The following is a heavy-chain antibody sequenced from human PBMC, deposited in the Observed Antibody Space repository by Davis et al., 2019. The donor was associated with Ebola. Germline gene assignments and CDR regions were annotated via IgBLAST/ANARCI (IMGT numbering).Heavy chain of an antibody. D-gene: IGHD6-13*01. CDR2: IKQDGSEK. V-gene: IGHV3-7*03. J-gene: IGHJ6*02. CDR1: GFTFSSYW. CDR3: ARDTKGSIANIYYYYYGMDV. Sequence: GESLKISCAASGFTFSSYWMSWVRQAPGKGLEWVANIKQDGSEKYYVDSVKGRFTISRDNAKNSLYLQMNSLRAEDTAVYYCARDTKGSIANIYYYYYGMDVWGQGTTVTVSS.